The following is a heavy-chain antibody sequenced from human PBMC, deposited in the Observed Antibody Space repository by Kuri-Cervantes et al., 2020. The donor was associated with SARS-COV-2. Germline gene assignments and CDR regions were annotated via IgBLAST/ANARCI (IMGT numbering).Heavy chain of an antibody. CDR2: IYYSGST. D-gene: IGHD2-2*01. J-gene: IGHJ5*02. V-gene: IGHV4-59*08. CDR1: GGSISSYY. CDR3: ARGGACSSTSCYYWFDP. Sequence: SETLSLTCTVSGGSISSYYWSWIRQPPGKGLEWIGYIYYSGSTYYNPSLKSRVTISVDTSKNQFSLKLSSVTAADTAVYYCARGGACSSTSCYYWFDPWGQGTLVTVSS.